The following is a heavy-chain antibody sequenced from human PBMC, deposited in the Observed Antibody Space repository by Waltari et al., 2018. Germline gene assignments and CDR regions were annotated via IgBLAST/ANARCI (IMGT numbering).Heavy chain of an antibody. D-gene: IGHD4-17*01. CDR3: ASSLYGDYTQIWGRVFDY. V-gene: IGHV3-33*01. Sequence: QVQLVESGGGVVQPGRSLRLSCAASGFPFSSYGMHWVRQAPGKGLEWVAVIWYDGINKYYADSVKGRFTISRDNSKNTLYLQMNNLRVEDTAVYYCASSLYGDYTQIWGRVFDYWGQGTLVTVSS. CDR1: GFPFSSYG. J-gene: IGHJ4*02. CDR2: IWYDGINK.